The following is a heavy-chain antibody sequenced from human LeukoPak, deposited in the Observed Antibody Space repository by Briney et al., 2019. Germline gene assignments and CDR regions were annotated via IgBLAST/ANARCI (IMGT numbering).Heavy chain of an antibody. CDR1: GGSISSSSYY. J-gene: IGHJ6*02. D-gene: IGHD3-10*01. Sequence: SETLSLTCTVSGGSISSSSYYWGWIRQPPGKGLEWIGSIYYSGSTYYNPSLKSRVTISVDTSKNQFSLKLSSVTAADTAVYYCARIYYYGSGPAGMDVWGQGTTVTVSS. CDR2: IYYSGST. V-gene: IGHV4-39*07. CDR3: ARIYYYGSGPAGMDV.